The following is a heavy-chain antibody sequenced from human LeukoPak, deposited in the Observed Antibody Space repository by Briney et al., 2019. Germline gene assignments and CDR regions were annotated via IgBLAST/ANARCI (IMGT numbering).Heavy chain of an antibody. Sequence: GGSLRLSCAASGFTFSSYWMSWVRQAPGKGLEWVANIKQDGSEKYYVDSVKGRFTISRDNAKNSLYLQMNSLRAEDTAVYYCARERLRYFEWPSAFDIWGQGTMVTVSS. V-gene: IGHV3-7*01. CDR2: IKQDGSEK. CDR3: ARERLRYFEWPSAFDI. J-gene: IGHJ3*02. D-gene: IGHD3-9*01. CDR1: GFTFSSYW.